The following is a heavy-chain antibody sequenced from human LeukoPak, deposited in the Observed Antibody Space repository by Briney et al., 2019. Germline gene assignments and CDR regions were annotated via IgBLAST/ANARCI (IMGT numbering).Heavy chain of an antibody. Sequence: GGSLRLSCAASGFTFSSYAMSWVRQAPGKGLEWVSAISGSGGSTYYADSVKGRFTISRDNSKNTLYLQMNSLRAKDTAVYYCAKGGYYGSGRPDYWGQGTLVTVSS. J-gene: IGHJ4*02. CDR3: AKGGYYGSGRPDY. CDR1: GFTFSSYA. CDR2: ISGSGGST. V-gene: IGHV3-23*01. D-gene: IGHD3-10*01.